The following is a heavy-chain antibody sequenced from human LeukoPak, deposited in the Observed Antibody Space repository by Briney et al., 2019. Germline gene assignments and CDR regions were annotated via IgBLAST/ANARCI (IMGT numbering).Heavy chain of an antibody. CDR1: GGSLSSSSYY. CDR3: ARRSRSHWAGVVGATYFDY. CDR2: IYYSGST. V-gene: IGHV4-39*07. J-gene: IGHJ4*02. Sequence: SETLSLTCTVSGGSLSSSSYYWGWIRQPPGKGLEWIGSIYYSGSTYYNPSLKSRVTISVDTSKNQFSLKLSSVTAADTAVYYCARRSRSHWAGVVGATYFDYWGQGTLVTVSS. D-gene: IGHD1-26*01.